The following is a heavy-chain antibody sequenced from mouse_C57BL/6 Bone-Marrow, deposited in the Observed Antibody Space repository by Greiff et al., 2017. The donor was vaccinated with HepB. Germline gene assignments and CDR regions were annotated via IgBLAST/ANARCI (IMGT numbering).Heavy chain of an antibody. V-gene: IGHV3-6*01. D-gene: IGHD2-1*01. CDR1: GYSITSGYY. Sequence: EVQRVESGPGLVKPSQSLSLTCSVTGYSITSGYYWNWIRQFPGNKLEWMGYISYDGSNNYNPSLKNRISITRDTSTNQFFLKLNSVTTEDTATYYCARGLYYGNYVYAMDYWGQGTSVTVSS. CDR3: ARGLYYGNYVYAMDY. J-gene: IGHJ4*01. CDR2: ISYDGSN.